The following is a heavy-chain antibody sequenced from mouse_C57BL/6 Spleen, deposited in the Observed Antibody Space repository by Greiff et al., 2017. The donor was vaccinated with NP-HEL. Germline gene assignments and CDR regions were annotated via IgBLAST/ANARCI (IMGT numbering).Heavy chain of an antibody. CDR1: GYTFTSYW. V-gene: IGHV1-69*01. CDR3: ATLGPPFAY. Sequence: QVQLQQPGAELVMPGASVKLSCKASGYTFTSYWMHWVKQRPGQGLEWIGEIDPSDSYTNYNQKFKGKSTLTVDKSSSTAYMQLSSLTSEDSAVYYCATLGPPFAYWGQGTLVTVSA. D-gene: IGHD4-1*01. CDR2: IDPSDSYT. J-gene: IGHJ3*01.